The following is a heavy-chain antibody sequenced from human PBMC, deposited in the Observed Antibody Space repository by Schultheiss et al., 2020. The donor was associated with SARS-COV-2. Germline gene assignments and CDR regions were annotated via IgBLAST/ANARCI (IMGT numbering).Heavy chain of an antibody. CDR3: ARDRRVFTTTGYYYYGMDV. CDR2: ISWNSGSI. V-gene: IGHV3-48*01. Sequence: GGSLRLSCAASGFTFSSYGMHWVRQAPGKGLEWVSGISWNSGSIGYADSVKGRFTISRDNSKNTLYLQMNSLRAEDTAVYYCARDRRVFTTTGYYYYGMDVWGQGTTVTVSS. D-gene: IGHD1-1*01. CDR1: GFTFSSYG. J-gene: IGHJ6*02.